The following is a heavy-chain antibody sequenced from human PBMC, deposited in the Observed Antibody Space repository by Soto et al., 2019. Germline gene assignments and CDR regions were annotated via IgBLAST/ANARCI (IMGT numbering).Heavy chain of an antibody. CDR1: GGSISSYY. Sequence: SETLSLTCTVSGGSISSYYWSWIRQPPGKGLEWIGYIYYSGSTNYNPSLKSRVTISVDTSKNQFSLKLSSVTAADTAVYYCARAPGVWGPGSLDYWGQGALVTVSS. V-gene: IGHV4-59*01. CDR3: ARAPGVWGPGSLDY. D-gene: IGHD3-10*01. CDR2: IYYSGST. J-gene: IGHJ4*02.